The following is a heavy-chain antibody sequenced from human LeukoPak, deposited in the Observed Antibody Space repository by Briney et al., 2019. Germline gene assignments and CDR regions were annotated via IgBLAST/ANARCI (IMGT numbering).Heavy chain of an antibody. Sequence: GGSLRLSCAASGFTFSSYWMSWVRQAPGKGLEWVASIKLDGSEENYVDSVKGRFTISRDNAKNSLYLQLNSLRAEDTAVLFCARGGGSYYDSSYGMDVWGQGTTVTVSS. J-gene: IGHJ6*02. CDR3: ARGGGSYYDSSYGMDV. V-gene: IGHV3-7*01. CDR2: IKLDGSEE. D-gene: IGHD1-26*01. CDR1: GFTFSSYW.